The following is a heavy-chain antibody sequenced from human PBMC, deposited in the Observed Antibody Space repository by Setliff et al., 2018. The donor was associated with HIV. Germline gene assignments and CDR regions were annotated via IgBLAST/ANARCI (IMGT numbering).Heavy chain of an antibody. CDR2: ISSSGFPI. Sequence: HPGGSLRLSCEISGFTFSNYGMHWVRHAPGKGLEWVAQISSSGFPIYYADSVRGRFTASRDNGKNSLFLQMNSLRAEDTAVYYCVRGTLDFWGQGNLVTVSS. CDR3: VRGTLDF. V-gene: IGHV3-48*01. CDR1: GFTFSNYG. J-gene: IGHJ4*02.